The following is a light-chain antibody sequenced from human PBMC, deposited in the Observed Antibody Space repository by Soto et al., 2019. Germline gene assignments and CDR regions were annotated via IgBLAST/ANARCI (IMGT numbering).Light chain of an antibody. Sequence: QSVLTQPPSVSGAPGQRVIISCTGSSSNIGAGYDVHWYQQLPGTAPKLLIYANNNRPSGVPDRFSGSKSGTSASLAITGLQAEDEADYYCQSYDSSLSVLYVFGTGTKLTVL. CDR3: QSYDSSLSVLYV. CDR2: ANN. J-gene: IGLJ1*01. CDR1: SSNIGAGYD. V-gene: IGLV1-40*01.